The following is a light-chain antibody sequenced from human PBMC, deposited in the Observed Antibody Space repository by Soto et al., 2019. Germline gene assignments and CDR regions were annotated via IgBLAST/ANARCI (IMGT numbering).Light chain of an antibody. Sequence: EIVLTQSPGTLSLSPGERATLSCRASQSVSSSYLAWYQQKPGQAPWLLIYASSTRATGIPDRFSGSGSGTDFTLSISRLEPEDFAVYYCQQYATSQTFGQGTKVELK. CDR1: QSVSSSY. J-gene: IGKJ1*01. CDR2: ASS. V-gene: IGKV3-20*01. CDR3: QQYATSQT.